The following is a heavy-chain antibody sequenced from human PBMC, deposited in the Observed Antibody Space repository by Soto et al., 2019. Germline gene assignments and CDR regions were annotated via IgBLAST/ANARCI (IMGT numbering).Heavy chain of an antibody. CDR2: ISAYNGKT. V-gene: IGHV1-18*01. CDR3: AKGKTSGWYYFDY. Sequence: ASVKVSCKASGGTFSSYAISWVLQAPGQGLEWMGGISAYNGKTNYEQKFQGRVTMTADTSTTTAYMEMRSLRSVDTAIYYCAKGKTSGWYYFDYWGQGALVTVSS. D-gene: IGHD6-19*01. J-gene: IGHJ4*02. CDR1: GGTFSSYA.